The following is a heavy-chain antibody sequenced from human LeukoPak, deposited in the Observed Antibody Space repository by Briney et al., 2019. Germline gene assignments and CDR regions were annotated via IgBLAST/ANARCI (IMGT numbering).Heavy chain of an antibody. J-gene: IGHJ4*02. CDR2: ISGSGGST. V-gene: IGHV3-23*01. Sequence: PGGSLRLSCAASGFTFSSYGMSWVRQAPGKGLEWVSAISGSGGSTYYADSVKGRFTISRENAKNSLYLQMNSLRAEDTAVYYCARGSSGWYGIDYWGQGALVNVSS. CDR3: ARGSSGWYGIDY. D-gene: IGHD6-19*01. CDR1: GFTFSSYG.